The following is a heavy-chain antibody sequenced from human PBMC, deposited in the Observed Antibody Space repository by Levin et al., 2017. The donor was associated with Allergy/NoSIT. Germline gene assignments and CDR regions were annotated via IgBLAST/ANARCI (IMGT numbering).Heavy chain of an antibody. CDR2: IYYSGST. J-gene: IGHJ5*02. D-gene: IGHD5-18*01. V-gene: IGHV4-39*01. CDR3: ATHHIHTAMAIWGQGTLVTVSSGESSFDP. Sequence: SETLSLTCTVSGGSISSSGYYWGWIRQPPGKGLEWIGSIYYSGSTYYNPSLKSRVTISVDTSKNQFSLKLNSVTAADTAVYYCATHHIHTAMAIWGQGTLVTVSSGESSFDPWGQGTLVTVSS. CDR1: GGSISSSGYY.